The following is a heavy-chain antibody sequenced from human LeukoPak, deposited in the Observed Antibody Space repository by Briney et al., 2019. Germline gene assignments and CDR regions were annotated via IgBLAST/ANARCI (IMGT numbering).Heavy chain of an antibody. Sequence: SQTLSLTCAVSGGSISSGGYSWSWIRQPPGKGLEWIGYIYHSGSTYYNPSLKSRVTISVDTSKNQFSLKLSSVTAADTAVYYCARYPVAGSYYFDYWGQGTLVTVSS. J-gene: IGHJ4*02. CDR2: IYHSGST. CDR3: ARYPVAGSYYFDY. D-gene: IGHD6-19*01. V-gene: IGHV4-30-2*01. CDR1: GGSISSGGYS.